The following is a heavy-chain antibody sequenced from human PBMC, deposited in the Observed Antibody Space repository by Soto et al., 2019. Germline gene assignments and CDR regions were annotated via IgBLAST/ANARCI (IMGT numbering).Heavy chain of an antibody. D-gene: IGHD2-15*01. CDR3: AKVYCSGGSCYLYYFDY. CDR1: GGSISSSSYY. Sequence: QLQLQESGPGLVKPSETLSLTCTVSGGSISSSSYYWGWIRQPPWKGLEWIGSIYYSGSTYYNPSLKSRVTISVDTSKNQFSLKLSSVTAADTAVYYCAKVYCSGGSCYLYYFDYWGQGTLVAVSS. CDR2: IYYSGST. J-gene: IGHJ4*02. V-gene: IGHV4-39*01.